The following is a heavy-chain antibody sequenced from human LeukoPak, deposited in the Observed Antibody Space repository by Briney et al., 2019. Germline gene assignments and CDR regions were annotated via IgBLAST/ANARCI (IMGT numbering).Heavy chain of an antibody. D-gene: IGHD3-10*01. CDR2: ISSSSGSI. J-gene: IGHJ4*02. CDR3: ARDSSMLRGPLVIYYFDF. V-gene: IGHV3-48*01. CDR1: GFTFSTYS. Sequence: GGSLRLSCAASGFTFSTYSMNWVRQAPGKGLEWISYISSSSGSIYYADSVKGRFTISRDNSKNTLYLQMNSLRVEDTAVYYCARDSSMLRGPLVIYYFDFWGQGTLVTVSS.